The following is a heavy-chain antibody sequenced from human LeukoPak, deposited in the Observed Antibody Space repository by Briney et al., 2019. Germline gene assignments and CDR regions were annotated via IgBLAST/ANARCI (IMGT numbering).Heavy chain of an antibody. Sequence: GSLRLSCVASGFTFTSFGMHWVRPVPGKGLEGISFINGRSTTIYYADSVKGRFTISRDNAKISVYLQMNSLRAEDTAIYYCARDGGATMVRGVATYDSWGQGTLVTVSS. CDR3: ARDGGATMVRGVATYDS. V-gene: IGHV3-48*04. J-gene: IGHJ4*02. D-gene: IGHD3-10*01. CDR2: INGRSTTI. CDR1: GFTFTSFG.